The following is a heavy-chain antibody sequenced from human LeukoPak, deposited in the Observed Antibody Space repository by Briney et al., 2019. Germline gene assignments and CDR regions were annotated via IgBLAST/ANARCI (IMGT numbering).Heavy chain of an antibody. CDR2: IYYSGST. J-gene: IGHJ3*02. V-gene: IGHV4-39*07. CDR3: ARDASTVHAFDI. D-gene: IGHD5/OR15-5a*01. CDR1: GGSISSSSYY. Sequence: SETLSLTCTVSGGSISSSSYYWGWIRQPPGKGLEWIGSIYYSGSTYYNPSLKSRVTISVDTSKNQFSLKLSSATAADTAVYYCARDASTVHAFDIWGQGTMVTVSS.